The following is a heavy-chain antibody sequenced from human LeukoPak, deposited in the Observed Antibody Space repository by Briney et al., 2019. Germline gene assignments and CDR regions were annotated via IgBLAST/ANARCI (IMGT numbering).Heavy chain of an antibody. D-gene: IGHD6-6*01. CDR1: GYTFTGYY. CDR2: INPNSGGT. CDR3: ARLGIYSSSGWFDP. J-gene: IGHJ5*02. V-gene: IGHV1-2*02. Sequence: GASEKVSCKASGYTFTGYYMHWVRQAPGQGLEWMGWINPNSGGTNYAQKFQGRVTMTRDTSISTAYMELSRLRSDDTAVYYCARLGIYSSSGWFDPWGQGTLVTVSS.